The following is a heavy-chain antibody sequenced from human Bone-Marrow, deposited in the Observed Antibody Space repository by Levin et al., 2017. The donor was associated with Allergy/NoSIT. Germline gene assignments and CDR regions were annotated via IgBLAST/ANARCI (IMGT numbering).Heavy chain of an antibody. V-gene: IGHV3-21*01. CDR1: GFTFNSYG. CDR2: ISYGSDYK. D-gene: IGHD3-10*01. Sequence: AGGSLRLICDASGFTFNSYGMYWVRQAPGKGLEWVASISYGSDYKHYGDSVRGRFTISRDNAKTSLFLEMNSLRVEDSGVYYCARGGNSLRLYYDAWGQGTQVVVSP. J-gene: IGHJ5*02. CDR3: ARGGNSLRLYYDA.